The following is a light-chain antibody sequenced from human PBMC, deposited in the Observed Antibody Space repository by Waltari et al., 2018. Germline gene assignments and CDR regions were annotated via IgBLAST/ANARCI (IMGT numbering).Light chain of an antibody. CDR3: CSYAGTYTWL. J-gene: IGLJ3*02. V-gene: IGLV2-11*01. Sequence: QSALTQPRPVSGSPGQSVTISCPGASSDVGASKYVSWYQHHPGNAPKLIIYDVSKRPSGVPDRFSGSKSGNTASLTISGLQAEDEADYYCCSYAGTYTWLFGGGTKLTVL. CDR1: SSDVGASKY. CDR2: DVS.